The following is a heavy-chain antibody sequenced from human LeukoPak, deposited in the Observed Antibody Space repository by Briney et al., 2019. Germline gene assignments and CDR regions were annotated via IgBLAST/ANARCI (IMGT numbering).Heavy chain of an antibody. J-gene: IGHJ4*02. Sequence: GASVKVSCKASGYTFTGYYIHWVRQAPGQGLEWMGWINPNSGGTKYAQKFQGRVTMTWDTSISTAYMGLNTLRSDDTALYYCARDLSACYDNSGSSYSPFDYWGQGTLVTVSS. CDR1: GYTFTGYY. V-gene: IGHV1-2*02. CDR3: ARDLSACYDNSGSSYSPFDY. CDR2: INPNSGGT. D-gene: IGHD3-22*01.